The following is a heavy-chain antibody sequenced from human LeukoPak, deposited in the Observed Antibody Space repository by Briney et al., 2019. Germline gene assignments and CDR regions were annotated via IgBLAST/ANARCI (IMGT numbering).Heavy chain of an antibody. CDR1: GGTFSSYA. D-gene: IGHD3-22*01. V-gene: IGHV1-69*04. CDR2: IIPILGIA. Sequence: SVKVSCKASGGTFSSYAISWVRQAPGQGLEWMGRIIPILGIANYAQKFQGRVTITADKSTSTAYMELRSLRSEDTAVYYCARDGYDSSGNYWGQGTLVTVSS. CDR3: ARDGYDSSGNY. J-gene: IGHJ4*02.